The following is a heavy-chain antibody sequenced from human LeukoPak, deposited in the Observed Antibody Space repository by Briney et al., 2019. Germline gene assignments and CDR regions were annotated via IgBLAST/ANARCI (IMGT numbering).Heavy chain of an antibody. CDR1: GYSFTSYW. Sequence: GESLQISCKGSGYSFTSYWIGWVRQMPGKGLEWMGIIYPGDSDTRYSPSFQGQVTISADKSISTAYLQWSSLKASDTAMYYCARRSSGWYFSTTPYYFDYWGQGTLVTVSS. CDR2: IYPGDSDT. V-gene: IGHV5-51*01. D-gene: IGHD6-19*01. J-gene: IGHJ4*02. CDR3: ARRSSGWYFSTTPYYFDY.